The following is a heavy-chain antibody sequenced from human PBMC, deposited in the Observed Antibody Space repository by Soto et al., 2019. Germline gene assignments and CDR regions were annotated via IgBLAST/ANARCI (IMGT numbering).Heavy chain of an antibody. D-gene: IGHD1-7*01. J-gene: IGHJ6*04. CDR1: GFTFSNAW. CDR2: IKSKTDGGTT. V-gene: IGHV3-15*01. CDR3: TTGWKYSRYGMDV. Sequence: PGGSLRLSCAASGFTFSNAWMSWVRQAPGKGLEWVGRIKSKTDGGTTDYAAPVKGRFTISRDDSKNTLYLQMNSLKTEDTAVYYCTTGWKYSRYGMDVWGKGTTVTVSS.